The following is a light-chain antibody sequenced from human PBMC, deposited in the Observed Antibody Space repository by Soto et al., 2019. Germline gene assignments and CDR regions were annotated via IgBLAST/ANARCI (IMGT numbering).Light chain of an antibody. J-gene: IGLJ2*01. CDR1: SSNIGSNY. Sequence: QSVLTQPPSVSAAPGQKVTISCSRSSSNIGSNYVSWYQQLPGTAPKLLMYENNKRPSGVPDRFSGSKSGTSATLGVAGLQTGDEADYYCGTWDSSLSAGVFGGGTQLTVL. CDR2: ENN. V-gene: IGLV1-51*02. CDR3: GTWDSSLSAGV.